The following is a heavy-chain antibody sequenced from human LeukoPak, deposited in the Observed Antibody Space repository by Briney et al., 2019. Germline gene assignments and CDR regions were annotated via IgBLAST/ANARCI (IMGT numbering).Heavy chain of an antibody. CDR3: ARGKSIVAATYYYYYGMDV. Sequence: PGGSLRLSCAASGFTFSRYAMHWVRQAPGKGLEYVSAISGNGGSTYYANSVKGRFTISRDNSKNTLYLQMGSLRAEDMAVYYCARGKSIVAATYYYYYGMDVWGQGTTVTVSS. V-gene: IGHV3-64*01. CDR1: GFTFSRYA. D-gene: IGHD5-12*01. CDR2: ISGNGGST. J-gene: IGHJ6*02.